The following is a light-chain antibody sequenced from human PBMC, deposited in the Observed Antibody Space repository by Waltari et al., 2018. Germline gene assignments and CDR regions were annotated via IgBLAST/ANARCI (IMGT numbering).Light chain of an antibody. Sequence: EIVLTQSPGTLSLSPGERATLSCRASQSVSRALAWYQQKPVQAPRLLIYDAFSRATGIPDRFSGSGSGTDFSLTISGLEPEDFAVYYCQKYESLPATFGQGTKVEIK. J-gene: IGKJ1*01. CDR3: QKYESLPAT. CDR1: QSVSRA. V-gene: IGKV3-20*01. CDR2: DAF.